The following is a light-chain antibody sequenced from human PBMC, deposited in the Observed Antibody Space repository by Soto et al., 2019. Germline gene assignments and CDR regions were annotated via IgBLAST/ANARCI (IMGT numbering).Light chain of an antibody. V-gene: IGKV1-5*03. CDR2: QAS. J-gene: IGKJ1*01. CDR3: QQYNSLSLT. CDR1: HSFGSW. Sequence: DIQMTQSPSTLSASVGDRVTITCRASHSFGSWLAWYQQKPGKAPKLLIYQASTLESGVSSRFSGGGSGTEFTITISSLQPDDFATYYCQQYNSLSLTFGRGTKVEV.